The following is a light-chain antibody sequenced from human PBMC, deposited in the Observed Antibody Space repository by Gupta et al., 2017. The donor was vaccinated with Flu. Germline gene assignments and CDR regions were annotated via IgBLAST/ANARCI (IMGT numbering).Light chain of an antibody. V-gene: IGKV1-5*03. CDR3: QNYNYH. Sequence: DFQMTQSPSTLSASVGDRVTITCRASQNIEDWLAWYQQKPGKAPQLLIYTASKLEGAVPSRFGSSGFGTEFTLTISSPQPDDSAIYYCQNYNYHFGGGTKVEIK. J-gene: IGKJ4*01. CDR2: TAS. CDR1: QNIEDW.